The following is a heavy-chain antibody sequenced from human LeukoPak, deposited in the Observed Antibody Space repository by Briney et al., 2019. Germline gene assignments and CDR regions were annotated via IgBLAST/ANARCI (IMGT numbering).Heavy chain of an antibody. J-gene: IGHJ4*02. V-gene: IGHV4-34*01. CDR1: GGSFSGYY. Sequence: PSETLSLTCAVYGGSFSGYYWSWIRQPPGKGLEWIGEINHSGSTNYNPSLKSRVTISVDTSKNQFSLKLSSVTAADTAVYYCARWELQTDGGFDYWGQGTLVTASS. D-gene: IGHD1-26*01. CDR2: INHSGST. CDR3: ARWELQTDGGFDY.